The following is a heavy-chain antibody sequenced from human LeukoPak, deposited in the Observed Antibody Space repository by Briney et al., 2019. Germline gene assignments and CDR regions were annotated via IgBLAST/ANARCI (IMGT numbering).Heavy chain of an antibody. V-gene: IGHV4-59*01. J-gene: IGHJ5*02. CDR3: ARGGRAVASSWFDP. CDR2: IYYSGNT. CDR1: GGSISGYY. D-gene: IGHD6-19*01. Sequence: SETLSLTCTVSGGSISGYYWSWIRQPPGKGLEWIGYIYYSGNTNHNPSLKSRVTISVDTSKNQFSLKLSSVTAADTAVYYCARGGRAVASSWFDPWGQGTLVTVSS.